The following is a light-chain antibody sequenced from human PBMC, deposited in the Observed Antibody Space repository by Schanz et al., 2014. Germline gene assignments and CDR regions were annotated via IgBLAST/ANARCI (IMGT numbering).Light chain of an antibody. J-gene: IGLJ2*01. Sequence: QSALTQPASVSGSPGQSITISCTGTSSDVESYNLVSWYQQHPGKVPKLMVHEGSKRPLGVSARFSGSKSGNTASLTISGLQAEDEADYYCCSDTSSSTLVVFGGGTKLTVL. CDR3: CSDTSSSTLVV. CDR1: SSDVESYNL. CDR2: EGS. V-gene: IGLV2-23*01.